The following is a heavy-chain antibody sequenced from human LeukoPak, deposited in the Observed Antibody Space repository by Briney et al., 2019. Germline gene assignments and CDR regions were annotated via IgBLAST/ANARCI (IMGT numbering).Heavy chain of an antibody. Sequence: PSETLSLTCTVSGGSISSGSYYWSWIRQPAGKGLEWIGRIYTSGSTNYNPSLKSRVTISVDTSKNQFSLKLSSVTAADTAVYYCARSGDLYYYMDVWGKGTTVTVSS. CDR1: GGSISSGSYY. CDR2: IYTSGST. CDR3: ARSGDLYYYMDV. J-gene: IGHJ6*03. V-gene: IGHV4-61*02. D-gene: IGHD3-10*01.